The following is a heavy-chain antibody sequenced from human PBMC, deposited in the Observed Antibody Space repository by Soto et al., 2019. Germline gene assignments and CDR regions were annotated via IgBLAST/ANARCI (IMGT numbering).Heavy chain of an antibody. Sequence: QVQLVQSGAEVKKPGSSVKVSCKASGGTFSSYAISWVRQAPGQGLEWMGGIIPIFGTAHYAQKFQGRVTITADESTSTAYMELSSLRSEDTAVYYCARGEGYQLLPVEGAFDIWGQGTMVTVSS. CDR3: ARGEGYQLLPVEGAFDI. V-gene: IGHV1-69*01. D-gene: IGHD2-2*01. CDR1: GGTFSSYA. CDR2: IIPIFGTA. J-gene: IGHJ3*02.